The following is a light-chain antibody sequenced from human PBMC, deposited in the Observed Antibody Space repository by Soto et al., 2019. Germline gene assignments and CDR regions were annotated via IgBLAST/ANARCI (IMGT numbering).Light chain of an antibody. V-gene: IGKV2-28*01. J-gene: IGKJ1*01. Sequence: DIVLTQSPLSLPVTPGEPASISCRSSQSLLHSNGNISLDWYLQKPGQSPQLLICLGSIRASGVPDRFSGSGSGTDFTLKITRVEADDVVVYYCMQAIQAPRTFGLGTKVEIK. CDR3: MQAIQAPRT. CDR2: LGS. CDR1: QSLLHSNGNIS.